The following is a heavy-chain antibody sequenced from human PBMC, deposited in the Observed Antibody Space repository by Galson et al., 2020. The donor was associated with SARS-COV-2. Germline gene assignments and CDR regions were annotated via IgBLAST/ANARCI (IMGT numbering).Heavy chain of an antibody. CDR2: IIPISGTA. CDR3: ARGPHDYGGNSSYYVYMYV. V-gene: IGHV1-69*13. J-gene: IGHJ6*03. CDR1: GGTFSSYA. D-gene: IGHD4-17*01. Sequence: SVKVSCKASGGTFSSYAISWVRQAPGQGLEWMGGIIPISGTANYAQKFQGRVTITADESTSTAYMELSSLRSEDTAVYYCARGPHDYGGNSSYYVYMYVWGKGTTVTVSS.